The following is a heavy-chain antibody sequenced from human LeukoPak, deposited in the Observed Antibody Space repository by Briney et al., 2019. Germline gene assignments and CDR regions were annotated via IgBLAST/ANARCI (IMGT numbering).Heavy chain of an antibody. CDR1: GGSFSGYY. CDR2: INHSGST. J-gene: IGHJ4*02. CDR3: ARVGRFFHIPGESPYYFDY. V-gene: IGHV4-34*01. Sequence: SETLSLTCAVYGGSFSGYYWSWIRQPPGEGLEWIGEINHSGSTNYNPSLKSRVTISADTSKNQFSLKLSSVTAADTAVYYCARVGRFFHIPGESPYYFDYWGQGTLVTVSS. D-gene: IGHD3-3*01.